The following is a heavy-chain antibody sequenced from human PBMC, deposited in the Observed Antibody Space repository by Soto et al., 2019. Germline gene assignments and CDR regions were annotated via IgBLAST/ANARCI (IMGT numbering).Heavy chain of an antibody. CDR3: AGALWFGEFPYYGIDV. V-gene: IGHV1-69*13. CDR2: IIPIFGTA. Sequence: ASVKVSCKASGGTFSSYAISWVRQAPGQGLEWMGGIIPIFGTANYAQKFQGRVTITADESTSTAYMELSSLRSEDTAVYYCAGALWFGEFPYYGIDVWGQGTTVTVSS. D-gene: IGHD3-10*01. J-gene: IGHJ6*02. CDR1: GGTFSSYA.